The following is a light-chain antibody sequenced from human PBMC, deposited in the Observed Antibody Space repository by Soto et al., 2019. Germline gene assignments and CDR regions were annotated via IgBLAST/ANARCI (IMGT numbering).Light chain of an antibody. CDR3: SLYAGSNNFV. CDR2: EVS. CDR1: SSDVGGYNY. J-gene: IGLJ1*01. V-gene: IGLV2-8*01. Sequence: QSVLTQPPSASGSPGQSVTISCTGTSSDVGGYNYVSWYQQHPGKAPKLMIYEVSERPSGVPDRFSGSKSSDTASLTVSGLQAEDEADYYCSLYAGSNNFVFGTGTKVTVL.